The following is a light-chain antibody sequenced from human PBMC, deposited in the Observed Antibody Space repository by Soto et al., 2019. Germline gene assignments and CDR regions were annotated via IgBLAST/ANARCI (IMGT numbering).Light chain of an antibody. V-gene: IGLV2-14*01. CDR3: CSYAHGSIDV. CDR2: GVA. Sequence: QSALTQPASVSGPPGQSITISCTGTGGDIGFYNYVSWYQQHPGKAPNLLIYGVANRPSGVSARFSGSKSGSTASLTISGLQAEDEADYYCCSYAHGSIDVFGTGTKLTVL. J-gene: IGLJ1*01. CDR1: GGDIGFYNY.